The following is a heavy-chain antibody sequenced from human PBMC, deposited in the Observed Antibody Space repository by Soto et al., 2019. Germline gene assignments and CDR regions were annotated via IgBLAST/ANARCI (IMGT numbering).Heavy chain of an antibody. D-gene: IGHD3-22*01. Sequence: SWVRQMPGKGLEWMGRIDPSDSYTNYSPSFQGHVTISADKSISTAYLQWSSPKASDTAMYYCASSFSGSFSYDSSGYTNWFDPWGQGTLVTVSS. CDR2: IDPSDSYT. CDR3: ASSFSGSFSYDSSGYTNWFDP. V-gene: IGHV5-10-1*01. J-gene: IGHJ5*02.